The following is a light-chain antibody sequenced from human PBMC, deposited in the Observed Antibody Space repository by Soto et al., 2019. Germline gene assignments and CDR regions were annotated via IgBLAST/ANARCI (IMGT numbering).Light chain of an antibody. CDR2: KAS. V-gene: IGKV1-5*03. CDR1: QSISSW. J-gene: IGKJ3*01. CDR3: QQYNSYSFT. Sequence: DVQMTQTPSSLSASVGDRVILTCRASQSISSWLAWYQQKPGKAPKLLIYKASSLESGVPSRFSGSGSGTEFTLTISSLQPDDFATYYCQQYNSYSFTFGPGTKVDI.